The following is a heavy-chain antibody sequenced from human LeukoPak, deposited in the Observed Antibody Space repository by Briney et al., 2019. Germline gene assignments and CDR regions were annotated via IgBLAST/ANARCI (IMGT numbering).Heavy chain of an antibody. J-gene: IGHJ3*02. Sequence: SETLSLTCTVSGGSISSYYWSWIRQPPGKGLEWIGYVYYSGYTNYDPSLRSRVTISVDTSKNQFSLKLTSVTVADTALYYCARWVVNAEKSVFDIWGQGTAVTVSS. CDR2: VYYSGYT. D-gene: IGHD4-23*01. CDR1: GGSISSYY. CDR3: ARWVVNAEKSVFDI. V-gene: IGHV4-59*01.